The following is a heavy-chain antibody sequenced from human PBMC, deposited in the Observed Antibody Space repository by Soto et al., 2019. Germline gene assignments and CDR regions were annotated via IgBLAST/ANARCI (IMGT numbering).Heavy chain of an antibody. V-gene: IGHV4-31*03. CDR1: GASISSGGYY. D-gene: IGHD2-21*02. CDR2: IYYSGST. J-gene: IGHJ4*02. CDR3: ASRNCGGDCYSHFDS. Sequence: SETLSLTCTVSGASISSGGYYWGWIRQHPGKGLEWIGYIYYSGSTYYNPSLRSRVAISVDTSKNQFSLKLSSVTAADTAMYYCASRNCGGDCYSHFDSWGQGALVTVSS.